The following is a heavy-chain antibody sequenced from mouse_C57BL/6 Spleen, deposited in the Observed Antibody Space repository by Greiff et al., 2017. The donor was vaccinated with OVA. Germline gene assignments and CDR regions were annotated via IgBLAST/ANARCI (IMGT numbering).Heavy chain of an antibody. CDR2: IDPSDSYP. V-gene: IGHV1-50*01. CDR1: GYTFTSYW. Sequence: QVQLQQPGAELVKPGASVKLSCKASGYTFTSYWMQWVKQRPGQGLEWIGEIDPSDSYPNYNQQFKGNATLTVDTYSSTAYMQLSSLTSEDSAVYYCARRGYDGQFPYAMDDWGQGNAVTVSS. CDR3: ARRGYDGQFPYAMDD. J-gene: IGHJ4*01. D-gene: IGHD2-2*01.